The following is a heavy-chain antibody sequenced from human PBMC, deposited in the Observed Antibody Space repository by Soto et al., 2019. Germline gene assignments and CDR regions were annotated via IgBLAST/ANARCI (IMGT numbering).Heavy chain of an antibody. CDR3: AKDQGAGQTPEYFYGVDV. CDR2: ISFDGSNE. V-gene: IGHV3-30-3*01. Sequence: QVQLMESGGGVVQPGRSLRLSCAASGFTFSTSAMHWVRQAPGKGLEWVAVISFDGSNEYQADSVKGRFTISRDNSKNTVLLQMNSLRGEDTAVYYCAKDQGAGQTPEYFYGVDVWGQGTTVTVSS. CDR1: GFTFSTSA. J-gene: IGHJ6*02.